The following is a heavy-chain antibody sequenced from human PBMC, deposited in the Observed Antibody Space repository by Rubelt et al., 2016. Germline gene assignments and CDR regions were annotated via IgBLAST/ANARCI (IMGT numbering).Heavy chain of an antibody. D-gene: IGHD6-19*01. CDR2: IYYSGST. CDR3: ARHVSSGWYYYYGMDV. Sequence: QVQLQQWGAGLLKPSETLSLTCAVYGGSFSGYYWSWIRQPPGKGMEWIGGIYYSGSTYYKPSLKSRVPISVDTSKNNSPLNASFGTAAETAVYYCARHVSSGWYYYYGMDVWGQGTTVTVSS. CDR1: GGSFSGYY. J-gene: IGHJ6*02. V-gene: IGHV4-34*01.